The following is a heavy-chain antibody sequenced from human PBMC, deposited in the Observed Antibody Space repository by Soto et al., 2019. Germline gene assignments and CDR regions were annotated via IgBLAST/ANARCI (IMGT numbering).Heavy chain of an antibody. CDR3: ARGGYCSGGGCYGRSGGVDY. V-gene: IGHV3-33*01. J-gene: IGHJ4*02. D-gene: IGHD2-15*01. CDR2: IWYDGSNK. Sequence: GGSLRLSCAASGFTFSSYGMHWVRQAPGKGLEWVAVIWYDGSNKYYADSVKGRFTISRDNSKNTLYLQMNSLRAEDTAVYYCARGGYCSGGGCYGRSGGVDYWGQGTLVTVSS. CDR1: GFTFSSYG.